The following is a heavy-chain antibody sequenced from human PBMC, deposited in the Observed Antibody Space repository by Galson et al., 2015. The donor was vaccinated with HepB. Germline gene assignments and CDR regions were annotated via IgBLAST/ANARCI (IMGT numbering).Heavy chain of an antibody. CDR2: ISGSGGSA. Sequence: SLRLSCVASGFSFNKFPMHWVRQAPGKGLEWVSSISGSGGSAHYADSVKGRFTISRDNSKNTMFLQMNSLRDEDTAIYYCAKGRGSGSYSMLSWGQGALVTVSS. D-gene: IGHD3-10*01. J-gene: IGHJ4*02. V-gene: IGHV3-23*01. CDR1: GFSFNKFP. CDR3: AKGRGSGSYSMLS.